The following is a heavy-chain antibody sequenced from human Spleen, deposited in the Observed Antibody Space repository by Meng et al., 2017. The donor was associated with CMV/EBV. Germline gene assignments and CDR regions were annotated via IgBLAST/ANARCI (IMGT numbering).Heavy chain of an antibody. V-gene: IGHV1-18*01. CDR1: GDTFANYG. J-gene: IGHJ5*01. CDR3: ARGGISTFEDWLDS. D-gene: IGHD3-3*01. Sequence: SGDTFANYGVPWVRQAPGQGLEWMGWISPYNSNTDYAQHLQGRVTMTTDTSTSTAYMGLRSLRSDDTAVYYCARGGISTFEDWLDSWGQGTLVTVSS. CDR2: ISPYNSNT.